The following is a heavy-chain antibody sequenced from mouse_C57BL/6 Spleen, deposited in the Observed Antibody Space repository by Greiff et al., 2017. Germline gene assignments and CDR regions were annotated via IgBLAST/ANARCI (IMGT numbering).Heavy chain of an antibody. J-gene: IGHJ1*03. CDR2: IDPANGNT. D-gene: IGHD1-1*01. CDR3: ARDYGSSYGYFDV. Sequence: VQLKQSVAELVRPGASVKLSRTASGFNIKNTYMHWVKQRPEQGLEWIGRIDPANGNTKYAPKFQGKATITADTSSNTAYLQLSSLTSEDTAIYYCARDYGSSYGYFDVWGTGTTVTVSS. V-gene: IGHV14-3*01. CDR1: GFNIKNTY.